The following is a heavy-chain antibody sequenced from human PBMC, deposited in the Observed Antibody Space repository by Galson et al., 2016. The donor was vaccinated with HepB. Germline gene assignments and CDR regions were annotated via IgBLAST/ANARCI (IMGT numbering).Heavy chain of an antibody. Sequence: SLRLSCAASGFTFSSYAMSWVRQAPGKGLEWVSAITSGGGGTYYPDSVRGRFTISRDNSKNTLYLQMNSLRAKDTAVYYCAKVKVGALDYWGQGTLVTVSS. CDR3: AKVKVGALDY. CDR1: GFTFSSYA. CDR2: ITSGGGGT. J-gene: IGHJ4*02. V-gene: IGHV3-23*01. D-gene: IGHD1-26*01.